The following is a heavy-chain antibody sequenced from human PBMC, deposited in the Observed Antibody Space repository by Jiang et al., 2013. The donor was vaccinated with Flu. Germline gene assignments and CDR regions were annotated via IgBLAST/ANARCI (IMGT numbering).Heavy chain of an antibody. Sequence: EWVSAISGSGGSTYYADSVKGRFTISRDNSKNTLYLQMNSLRAEDTAVYYCAKENHYGSGSYYRPADFDYWGQGTLVTVSS. CDR3: AKENHYGSGSYYRPADFDY. V-gene: IGHV3-23*01. CDR2: ISGSGGST. D-gene: IGHD3-10*01. J-gene: IGHJ4*02.